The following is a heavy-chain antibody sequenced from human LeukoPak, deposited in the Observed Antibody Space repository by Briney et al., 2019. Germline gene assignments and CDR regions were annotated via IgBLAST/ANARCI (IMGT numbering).Heavy chain of an antibody. CDR2: IYTSGST. D-gene: IGHD6-13*01. CDR1: GGSISSGGYY. Sequence: SETLSLTCTVSGGSISSGGYYWSWIRQPAGKGLEWIGRIYTSGSTNYNPSLKSRVTISVDTSKNQFSLKLSSLTAADTAVYYCARDSSFWGQGTLVTVSS. CDR3: ARDSSF. V-gene: IGHV4-61*02. J-gene: IGHJ4*02.